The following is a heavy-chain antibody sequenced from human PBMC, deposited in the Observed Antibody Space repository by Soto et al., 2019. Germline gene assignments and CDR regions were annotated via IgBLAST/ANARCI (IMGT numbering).Heavy chain of an antibody. V-gene: IGHV1-3*01. D-gene: IGHD6-19*01. CDR1: GYTFTNYG. Sequence: VKVSCKASGYTFTNYGIHWVRQGPGQRLEWMGWINAGNAETKYSQKFQGRVTISRDTSARTAYMELSSLRSEDTAVYYCARDGAVAGNTNFDYWGQGTLVTVSS. CDR2: INAGNAET. J-gene: IGHJ4*02. CDR3: ARDGAVAGNTNFDY.